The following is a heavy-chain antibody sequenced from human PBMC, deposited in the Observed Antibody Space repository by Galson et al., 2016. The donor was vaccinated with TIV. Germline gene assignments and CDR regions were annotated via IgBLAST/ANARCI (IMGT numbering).Heavy chain of an antibody. J-gene: IGHJ4*02. V-gene: IGHV3-30*02. Sequence: SLRLSCAASGITFSSYGMHWVRQAPGKGLEWVALIRFDGTNEYYADAVKGRFTISRDNSKSTLYLQMDSLRVEDTAVYFCAKARLWAELREPFDLWGQGTLDTVST. CDR1: GITFSSYG. D-gene: IGHD4/OR15-4a*01. CDR3: AKARLWAELREPFDL. CDR2: IRFDGTNE.